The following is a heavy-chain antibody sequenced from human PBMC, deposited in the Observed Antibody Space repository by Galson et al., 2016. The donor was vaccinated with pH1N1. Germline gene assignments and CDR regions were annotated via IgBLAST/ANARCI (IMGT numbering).Heavy chain of an antibody. Sequence: SLRLPCAASGFTFSNPAMHWVRHVPCKGLAWVALIWYDGSNQYYTDSVKGRFTISRDNSNKTLYPQMKSLRVEDTAVYYCVDESWRVGGDFDPWGQGTMVAVSS. V-gene: IGHV3-33*03. J-gene: IGHJ5*02. CDR2: IWYDGSNQ. CDR3: VDESWRVGGDFDP. D-gene: IGHD2-21*02. CDR1: GFTFSNPA.